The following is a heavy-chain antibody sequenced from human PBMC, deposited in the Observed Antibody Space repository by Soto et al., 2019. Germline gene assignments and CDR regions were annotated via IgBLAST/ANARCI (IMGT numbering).Heavy chain of an antibody. CDR2: ISYDGSNK. Sequence: GGSLRLSCAASGFTFSSYGMHWVRQAPGKGLEWVAVISYDGSNKYYADSVKGRFTISRDNSKNTLYLQMNSLRAEDTAVYYCAKDRYYDSSGYYPELGYRGQGTLVTVSS. J-gene: IGHJ4*02. CDR1: GFTFSSYG. V-gene: IGHV3-30*18. CDR3: AKDRYYDSSGYYPELGY. D-gene: IGHD3-22*01.